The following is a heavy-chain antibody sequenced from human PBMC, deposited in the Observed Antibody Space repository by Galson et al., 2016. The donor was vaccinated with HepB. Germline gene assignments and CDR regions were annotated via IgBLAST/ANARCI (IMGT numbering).Heavy chain of an antibody. CDR1: GFSLSTSGVG. J-gene: IGHJ3*02. D-gene: IGHD3-10*01. CDR3: ANYSYTSGSQTSAFDI. CDR2: LYWGDDK. Sequence: PALVKPTQTLTLTCTFSGFSLSTSGVGVGWIRQPPGKALEWLALLYWGDDKRYSPSMKSRVTVTKETSKNEVLLTMTTMDPLDTATYYFANYSYTSGSQTSAFDIWGQWTVVTVSS. V-gene: IGHV2-5*02.